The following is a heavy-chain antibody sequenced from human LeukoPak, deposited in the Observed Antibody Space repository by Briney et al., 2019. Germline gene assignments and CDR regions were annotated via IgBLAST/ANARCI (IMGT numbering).Heavy chain of an antibody. CDR1: GFTFSSYA. D-gene: IGHD3-9*01. J-gene: IGHJ4*02. V-gene: IGHV3-23*01. Sequence: GGSLRLSCAASGFTFSSYAMSWVRQAPGKGLGWVSAISGSGGSTYYADSVKGRFTISRDNSKNTLYLQMNSLRAEDTAVYYCAKVFYDILTGPANYFDYWGQGTLVTVSS. CDR2: ISGSGGST. CDR3: AKVFYDILTGPANYFDY.